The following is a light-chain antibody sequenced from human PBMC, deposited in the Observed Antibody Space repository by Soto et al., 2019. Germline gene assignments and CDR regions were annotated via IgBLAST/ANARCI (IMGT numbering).Light chain of an antibody. J-gene: IGKJ1*01. CDR2: AAS. CDR1: QSVSSSY. V-gene: IGKV3-20*01. Sequence: IVFTQAPGVLSLSPGERATLSCRASQSVSSSYLALCQQKPGQAPRLLIYAASSRAPGIPDRFSGGGSGTDFTLTISRLEPEDFAVYYCQQYDKSPWTFGQGTKVEIK. CDR3: QQYDKSPWT.